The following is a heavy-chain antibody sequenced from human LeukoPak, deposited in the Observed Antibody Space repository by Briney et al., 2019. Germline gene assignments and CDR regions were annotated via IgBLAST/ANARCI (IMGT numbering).Heavy chain of an antibody. D-gene: IGHD3-10*01. CDR2: ISTYTGGT. CDR1: GYTFTTYG. V-gene: IGHV1-18*01. Sequence: ASVKVSCKASGYTFTTYGISWVRQAPGQGLEWMGWISTYTGGTNYAQQFQGRVTMTTDTSTSTAYMELKSLRSDDTAVYYCATRTYYYGSGSYANWFDPWGQGTLVTVSS. J-gene: IGHJ5*02. CDR3: ATRTYYYGSGSYANWFDP.